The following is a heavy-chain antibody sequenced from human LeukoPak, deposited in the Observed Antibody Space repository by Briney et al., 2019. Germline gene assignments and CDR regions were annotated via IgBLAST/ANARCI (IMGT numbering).Heavy chain of an antibody. CDR1: GFTFRSYW. J-gene: IGHJ4*02. CDR2: INQGGSVQ. V-gene: IGHV3-7*01. CDR3: ARVEYSGWNLEY. D-gene: IGHD5-12*01. Sequence: GGSLRLSCAASGFTFRSYWMSWVRQAPGKGREWVANINQGGSVQYYMDSVKGRFTISRDDAKNSLYVQMNSLRDEDTAVYYCARVEYSGWNLEYWGQGTLVTVSS.